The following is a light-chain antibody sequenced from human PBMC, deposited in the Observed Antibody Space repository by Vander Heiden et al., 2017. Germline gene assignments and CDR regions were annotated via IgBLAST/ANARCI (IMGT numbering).Light chain of an antibody. CDR2: DAS. CDR1: QSVNSNY. Sequence: EIVLTQSPGTLSLSPGERATLACRASQSVNSNYLAWYQQKPGQAPRLLIHDASRRATGIPDRFGGSGSGTDFTLTISRLEPEDFAVYYCQQYGSSPRTFGQGTKVEIK. CDR3: QQYGSSPRT. J-gene: IGKJ1*01. V-gene: IGKV3-20*01.